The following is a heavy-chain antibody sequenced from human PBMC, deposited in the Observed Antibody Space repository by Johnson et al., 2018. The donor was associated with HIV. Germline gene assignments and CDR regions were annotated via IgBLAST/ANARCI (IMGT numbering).Heavy chain of an antibody. V-gene: IGHV3-13*01. Sequence: EVQLVESGGGVVQPGRSLRLSCAASDFTFSSYDMHWVRQATGKGLEWVSTIGTAGDTYYPGSVKGRFTVSREDAKNSLYLKMNSLRAGDTALYYCARAVCRGGRCYSHDAFDIWGQGTMVTVSS. J-gene: IGHJ3*02. CDR2: IGTAGDT. CDR3: ARAVCRGGRCYSHDAFDI. D-gene: IGHD2-15*01. CDR1: DFTFSSYD.